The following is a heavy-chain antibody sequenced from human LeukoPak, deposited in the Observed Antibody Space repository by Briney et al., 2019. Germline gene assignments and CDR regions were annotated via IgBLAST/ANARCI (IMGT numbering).Heavy chain of an antibody. V-gene: IGHV4-34*01. CDR3: ARRARVMVRGYYFDY. Sequence: SETLSLTCTVSGGSISNKYWSWIRQPPGKGLEWIGEINHSGSTNYNPSLKSRVTISVDTSKNQFSLKLSSVTAADTAVYYCARRARVMVRGYYFDYWGQGTLVTVSS. J-gene: IGHJ4*02. CDR1: GGSISNKY. CDR2: INHSGST. D-gene: IGHD3-10*01.